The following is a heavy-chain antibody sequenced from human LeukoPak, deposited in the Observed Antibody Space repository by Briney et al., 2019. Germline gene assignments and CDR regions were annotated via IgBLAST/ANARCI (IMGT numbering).Heavy chain of an antibody. Sequence: QPGGSLRLSCAGSGFTFSSNAMSWVRQAPGKGLEWVSSISDSGDFTYYADSVKGRFTISRDNSKNTLFVQMSSLRAEDTAVYYCAKGSRQFSRDKAGPIDYWGRGTLVTVSS. D-gene: IGHD6-19*01. CDR3: AKGSRQFSRDKAGPIDY. CDR2: ISDSGDFT. J-gene: IGHJ4*02. CDR1: GFTFSSNA. V-gene: IGHV3-23*01.